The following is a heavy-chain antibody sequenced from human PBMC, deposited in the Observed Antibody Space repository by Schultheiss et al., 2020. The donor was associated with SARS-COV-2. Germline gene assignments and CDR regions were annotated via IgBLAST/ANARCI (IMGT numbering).Heavy chain of an antibody. CDR1: GYNFITYW. CDR3: TRLTVSGSRNMGIDY. Sequence: GESLKISCKSFGYNFITYWIGWVRQMPGKGLEWMGIIYPGDSDTRYSPSFQGHVTISVDKSITTAYLQWSSLKASDTAMYYCTRLTVSGSRNMGIDYWGQGTLVTVSS. CDR2: IYPGDSDT. J-gene: IGHJ4*02. V-gene: IGHV5-51*01. D-gene: IGHD1-26*01.